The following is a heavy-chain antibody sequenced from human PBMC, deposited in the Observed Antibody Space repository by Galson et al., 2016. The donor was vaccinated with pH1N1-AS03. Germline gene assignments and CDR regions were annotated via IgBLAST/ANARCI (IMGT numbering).Heavy chain of an antibody. CDR1: GLTFSSFA. CDR2: IRYDGSDK. D-gene: IGHD4-17*01. Sequence: SLRLSCAASGLTFSSFALHWVRQAPGKGLEWVAFIRYDGSDKKYANSVKGRFTISRDNSKNTLYLQMNSLRAEDTAVYYCAKDRGVYGDYIWYFDLWGRGTLVTVSS. CDR3: AKDRGVYGDYIWYFDL. V-gene: IGHV3-30*02. J-gene: IGHJ2*01.